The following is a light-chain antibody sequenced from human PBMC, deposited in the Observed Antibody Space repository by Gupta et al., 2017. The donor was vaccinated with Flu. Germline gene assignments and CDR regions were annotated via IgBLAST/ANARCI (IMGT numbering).Light chain of an antibody. V-gene: IGKV1-6*01. CDR1: QGIRND. Sequence: AIQMTQSPSSLSASVGDRVTITCRASQGIRNDLGWYQQKPGKAPKLLIYATSSLQSGVPSRFSGSGSGTDFTLTIRDLHPEDFATYYCLQDYNYPRTFGQGTKVEIK. J-gene: IGKJ1*01. CDR3: LQDYNYPRT. CDR2: ATS.